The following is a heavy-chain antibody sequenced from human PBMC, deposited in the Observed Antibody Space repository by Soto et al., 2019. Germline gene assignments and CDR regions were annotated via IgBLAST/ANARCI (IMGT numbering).Heavy chain of an antibody. CDR3: AKSEWLVP. J-gene: IGHJ4*02. Sequence: QVQLVESGGGVVQPGRSLRLSCAASGFTFSSYGMHWVRQAPGKGLEWVAVISYDGSNKYYADSVKGRFTISRDNSKNTLYLQMNSLRAEETAVYYCAKSEWLVPWGQGTLVTVSS. CDR1: GFTFSSYG. D-gene: IGHD6-19*01. CDR2: ISYDGSNK. V-gene: IGHV3-30*18.